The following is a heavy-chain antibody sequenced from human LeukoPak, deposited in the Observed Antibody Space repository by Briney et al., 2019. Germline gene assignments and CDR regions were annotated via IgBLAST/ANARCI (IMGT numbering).Heavy chain of an antibody. CDR1: GFTFSSYW. CDR2: IKQDGSEK. V-gene: IGHV3-7*01. J-gene: IGHJ5*02. CDR3: AREAGATNL. D-gene: IGHD1-26*01. Sequence: GGSLRLSCAASGFTFSSYWMSWVRQAPEKGLEWVADIKQDGSEKYYVDSVKGRFTISRDNAKNLLYLQMNSLRVEDTAVYYCAREAGATNLWGQGTLVTVSP.